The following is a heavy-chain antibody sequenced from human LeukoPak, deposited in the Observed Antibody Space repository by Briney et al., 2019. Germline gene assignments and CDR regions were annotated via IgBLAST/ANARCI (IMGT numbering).Heavy chain of an antibody. CDR1: GFTFDHYG. Sequence: AGGSLRLSCAASGFTFDHYGMSWLRHAPGKGLEWVSGINWNGGSTGYADSVKGRFTISRDNAKNSLYLQMNSLRAEDTALYYCARDQFGVIIVTSQYYFDYWGQGTLVTVSS. J-gene: IGHJ4*02. V-gene: IGHV3-20*04. CDR3: ARDQFGVIIVTSQYYFDY. CDR2: INWNGGST. D-gene: IGHD3-3*01.